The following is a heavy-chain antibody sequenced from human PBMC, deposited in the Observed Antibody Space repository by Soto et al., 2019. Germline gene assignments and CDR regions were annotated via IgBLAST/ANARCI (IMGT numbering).Heavy chain of an antibody. D-gene: IGHD2-15*01. Sequence: LRLSCAASGFTFSHAWMSWVRQAPGKGLEWVGRIKSKADGETKDYGAPVRGRFTISRDDAKDTLYLQMNSLRIEDTAVYYCCVVKRLDQYSTSGYWFDPWGPGTLVTVSS. CDR2: IKSKADGETK. CDR3: CVVKRLDQYSTSGYWFDP. V-gene: IGHV3-15*01. J-gene: IGHJ5*02. CDR1: GFTFSHAW.